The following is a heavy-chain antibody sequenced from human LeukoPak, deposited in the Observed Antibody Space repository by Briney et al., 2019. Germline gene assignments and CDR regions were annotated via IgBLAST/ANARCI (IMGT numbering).Heavy chain of an antibody. J-gene: IGHJ4*02. CDR3: AKVMGPHYFDTGGSSRAFDY. CDR2: ISGSGVTT. V-gene: IGHV3-23*01. D-gene: IGHD3-22*01. CDR1: GFTFSSYA. Sequence: GGSLRLSCAASGFTFSSYAMSWVRQAPGKGLEWVSTISGSGVTTYYADSVKGQFTISRDKSKNTSYLQMNSLRVEDTAVYYCAKVMGPHYFDTGGSSRAFDYWGQGTLVTVSS.